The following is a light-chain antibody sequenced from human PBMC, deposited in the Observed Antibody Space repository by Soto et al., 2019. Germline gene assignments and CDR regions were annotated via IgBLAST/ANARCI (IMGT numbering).Light chain of an antibody. CDR3: PQSYSAPLT. Sequence: DIQMTQPPSSLSASVGDRVTITCRASQSINSYLNWYQQKPGKAPNLLIYAASTLQSGVPSRFSGSGSGKDFTLIISSLQPEDFASYYCPQSYSAPLTFGGGNRVEIK. J-gene: IGKJ4*01. V-gene: IGKV1-39*01. CDR2: AAS. CDR1: QSINSY.